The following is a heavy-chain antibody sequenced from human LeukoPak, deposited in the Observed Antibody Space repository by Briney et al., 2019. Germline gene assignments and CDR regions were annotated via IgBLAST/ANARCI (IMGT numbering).Heavy chain of an antibody. J-gene: IGHJ4*02. CDR1: GGSISSSSYY. Sequence: PSETLSLTCTVSGGSISSSSYYWGWIRQPPGKGLEWIGSIYYSGSTYYNPSLKSRVTISVDTSKNQFSLKLSSVTAADTAVYYCARRGMRYEDFDYWGQGTLVTVSS. V-gene: IGHV4-39*01. D-gene: IGHD1-14*01. CDR3: ARRGMRYEDFDY. CDR2: IYYSGST.